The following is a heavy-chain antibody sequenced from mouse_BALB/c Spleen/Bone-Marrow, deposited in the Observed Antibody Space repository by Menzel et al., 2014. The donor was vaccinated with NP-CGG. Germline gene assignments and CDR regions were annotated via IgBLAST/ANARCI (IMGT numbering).Heavy chain of an antibody. V-gene: IGHV10-1*01. CDR1: GFTLNIYA. J-gene: IGHJ4*01. D-gene: IGHD2-4*01. CDR3: VRQDYGYPMDY. CDR2: ISSKSTNYTT. Sequence: VQLKESGGGLVQPKVSLKLSCAASGFTLNIYAMNWVRQAPRKGLEWVARISSKSTNYTTCYADSVKDRFTISSDDSQSMLYLQMNSLKTEYTAIYCCVRQDYGYPMDYWGQGTSVTVSS.